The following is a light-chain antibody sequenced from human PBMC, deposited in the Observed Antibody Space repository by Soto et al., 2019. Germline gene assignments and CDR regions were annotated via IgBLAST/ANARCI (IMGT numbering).Light chain of an antibody. Sequence: QSALTQPASLSGSPGQSITISCTGGSSDVGGYDYVSWYQHHPGKPPKLLIYDVSNRPSGVSDRFSGSKSGNTASLTISGLQTEDEGNSYCHSWTSGNALEVFGTGAKVTVL. V-gene: IGLV2-14*03. CDR3: HSWTSGNALEV. CDR2: DVS. J-gene: IGLJ1*01. CDR1: SSDVGGYDY.